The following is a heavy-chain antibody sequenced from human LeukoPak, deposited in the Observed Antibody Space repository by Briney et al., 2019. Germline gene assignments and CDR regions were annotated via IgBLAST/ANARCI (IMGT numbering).Heavy chain of an antibody. CDR1: GFTFSSYA. CDR3: AKDKVGWYDSSGYSLFDY. V-gene: IGHV3-23*01. CDR2: ISGSGGNT. J-gene: IGHJ4*02. Sequence: GGSLRLSCAASGFTFSSYAMTWVRQAPGKGLEWVSAISGSGGNTYYADSVKGRLTISRDNSKNTLYLHMNSLRAEDTAVYYCAKDKVGWYDSSGYSLFDYWGQGTLVTVSS. D-gene: IGHD3-22*01.